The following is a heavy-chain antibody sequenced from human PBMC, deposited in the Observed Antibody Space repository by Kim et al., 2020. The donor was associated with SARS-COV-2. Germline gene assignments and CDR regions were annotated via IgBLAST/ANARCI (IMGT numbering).Heavy chain of an antibody. D-gene: IGHD1-26*01. CDR1: GYTFTSYA. Sequence: ASVKVSCKASGYTFTSYAMHWVRQAPGQRLEGMGWINAGNGNTKYSQKFQGRVTITRDTSASTAYMELSSLRSEDTAVYYCARRYSGSYRFDYWGQGTLVTVSS. V-gene: IGHV1-3*01. CDR2: INAGNGNT. CDR3: ARRYSGSYRFDY. J-gene: IGHJ4*02.